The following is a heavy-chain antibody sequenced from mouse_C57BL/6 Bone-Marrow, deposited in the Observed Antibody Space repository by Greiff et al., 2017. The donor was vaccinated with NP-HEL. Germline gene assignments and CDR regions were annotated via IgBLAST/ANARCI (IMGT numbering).Heavy chain of an antibody. V-gene: IGHV1-55*01. D-gene: IGHD1-1*01. CDR3: ARPGSSSYWHFDV. CDR1: GYTFTSYW. Sequence: VQLQQPGAELVKPGASVKMSCKASGYTFTSYWITWVKQRPGQGLEWIGDIYPGSGSTNYNEKFKSKATLTVDTSSSTAYMQLSSLTSEDSAVYYCARPGSSSYWHFDVWGTGTTVTVSS. J-gene: IGHJ1*03. CDR2: IYPGSGST.